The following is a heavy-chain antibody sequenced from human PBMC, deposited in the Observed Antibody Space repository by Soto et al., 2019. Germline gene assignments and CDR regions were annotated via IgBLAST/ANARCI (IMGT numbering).Heavy chain of an antibody. J-gene: IGHJ4*02. D-gene: IGHD1-26*01. CDR3: AAEMVEWELLSRYFDY. CDR1: GFTFSSYG. Sequence: GGSLRLSCAASGFTFSSYGMHWVRQAPGKGLEWVAVISYDGSNKYYADSVKGRFTISRDNSKNTLYLQMNSLRAEDTAVYYCAAEMVEWELLSRYFDYWGQGTLVTVSS. V-gene: IGHV3-30*03. CDR2: ISYDGSNK.